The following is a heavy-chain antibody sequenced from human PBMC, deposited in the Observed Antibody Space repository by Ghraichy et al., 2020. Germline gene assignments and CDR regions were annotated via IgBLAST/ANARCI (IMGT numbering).Heavy chain of an antibody. CDR3: ARVGWCGGDCHYFDY. Sequence: GESLRLSCAASGFTVSSNYMSWVRQAPGKGLEWVSVIYSGGSTYYADSVKGRFTISRDNSKNTLYLQMNSLRAEDTAVYYCARVGWCGGDCHYFDYWGQGTLVTVSS. J-gene: IGHJ4*02. CDR1: GFTVSSNY. CDR2: IYSGGST. V-gene: IGHV3-53*01. D-gene: IGHD2-21*01.